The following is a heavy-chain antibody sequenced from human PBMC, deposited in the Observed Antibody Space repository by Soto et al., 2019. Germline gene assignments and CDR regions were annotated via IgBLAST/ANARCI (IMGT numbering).Heavy chain of an antibody. CDR2: INHSGST. CDR3: ARGKRGYSLDY. J-gene: IGHJ4*02. CDR1: GGSFSGYY. D-gene: IGHD5-18*01. Sequence: PSETLSLTCAVYGGSFSGYYWSWIRQPPGKGLEWIGEINHSGSTNYNPSLKSRVTISVDTSKNQFSLKLSSVTAADTAVYYCARGKRGYSLDYWGQGTLVTVSS. V-gene: IGHV4-34*01.